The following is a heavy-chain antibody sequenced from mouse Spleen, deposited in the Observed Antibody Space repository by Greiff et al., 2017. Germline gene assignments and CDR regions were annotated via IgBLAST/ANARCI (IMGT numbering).Heavy chain of an antibody. CDR1: GYTFTDYY. J-gene: IGHJ4*01. D-gene: IGHD3-1*01. V-gene: IGHV1-26*01. CDR3: ARQLVLQGYAMDY. Sequence: EVQLQQSGPELVKPGASVKISCKASGYTFTDYYMNWVKQSHGKSLEWIGDINPNNGGTSYNQKFKGKATLTVDKSSSTAYMELRSLTSEDSAVYYCARQLVLQGYAMDYWGQGTSVTVSA. CDR2: INPNNGGT.